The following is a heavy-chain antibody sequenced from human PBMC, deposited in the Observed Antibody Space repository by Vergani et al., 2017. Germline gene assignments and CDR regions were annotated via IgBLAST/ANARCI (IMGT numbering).Heavy chain of an antibody. CDR2: ISWNSGSI. CDR3: AKDHYAFWSGYPNLSPFNL. Sequence: EVQLVESGGGLVQPGRSLRLFCAASGFTFDDYAMHWGRQAPGKGLEWVSGISWNSGSIGYADSVKGRFTISRDNAKNSLYLRMNSLRAEDTALYYCAKDHYAFWSGYPNLSPFNLWGRGTLVTVSS. CDR1: GFTFDDYA. D-gene: IGHD3-3*01. V-gene: IGHV3-9*01. J-gene: IGHJ2*01.